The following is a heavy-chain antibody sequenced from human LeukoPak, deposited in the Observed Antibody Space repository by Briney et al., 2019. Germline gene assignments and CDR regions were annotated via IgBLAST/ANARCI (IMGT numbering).Heavy chain of an antibody. J-gene: IGHJ4*02. CDR1: GGSISSYY. D-gene: IGHD1-14*01. CDR2: IYYSGST. V-gene: IGHV4-59*01. Sequence: SETLSLTCTVSGGSISSYYWSWIRQPPGKGLEWIGYIYYSGSTNYNPSLKSRVTISVDTSKNQFSLKLSSVTAADTAVYYCARVGRDDRALYYFDYWGQGTLVTVSS. CDR3: ARVGRDDRALYYFDY.